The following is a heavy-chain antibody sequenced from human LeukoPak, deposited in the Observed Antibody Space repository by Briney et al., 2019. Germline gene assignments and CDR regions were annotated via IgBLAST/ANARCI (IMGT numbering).Heavy chain of an antibody. CDR2: IYYSGST. CDR3: AREDSSGYSQDTFDY. Sequence: PSETLSLTCTVSGGSISSSSYFWGWIRQPPGKGLGWIGSIYYSGSTYYNPSLKGRVTISVDTSKNQFSLKLSSVAAADTAVYYCAREDSSGYSQDTFDYWGQGTLVTVSS. D-gene: IGHD3-22*01. V-gene: IGHV4-39*07. J-gene: IGHJ4*02. CDR1: GGSISSSSYF.